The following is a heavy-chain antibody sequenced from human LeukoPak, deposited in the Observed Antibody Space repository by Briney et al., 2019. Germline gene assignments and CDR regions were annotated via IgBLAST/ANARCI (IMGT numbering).Heavy chain of an antibody. CDR1: GGSISSSGYY. D-gene: IGHD3-16*02. CDR2: IYYSGST. V-gene: IGHV4-39*01. Sequence: SETLSLTCTVSGGSISSSGYYWDWIRQPPGKGLEWIGSIYYSGSTYYNPSLKSRVTISVDTSKNQFSLKLSSVTAADTAVYYCARHVHDYVWGSYRYRFDYWGQGTLVTVSS. CDR3: ARHVHDYVWGSYRYRFDY. J-gene: IGHJ4*02.